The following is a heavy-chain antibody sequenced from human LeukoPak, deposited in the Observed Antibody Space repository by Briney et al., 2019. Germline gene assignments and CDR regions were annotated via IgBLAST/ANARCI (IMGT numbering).Heavy chain of an antibody. J-gene: IGHJ5*02. CDR3: ARELWFGELYWFDP. CDR2: IYTSGST. Sequence: PSQTLSLTCTVSGGSISSGSYYWSWIRQPAGKGLEWIGRIYTSGSTNYNPSLKSRVTISVDTSKNQFSLKLSSVTAADTAVYYCARELWFGELYWFDPWGQGTLVTVSS. D-gene: IGHD3-10*01. V-gene: IGHV4-61*02. CDR1: GGSISSGSYY.